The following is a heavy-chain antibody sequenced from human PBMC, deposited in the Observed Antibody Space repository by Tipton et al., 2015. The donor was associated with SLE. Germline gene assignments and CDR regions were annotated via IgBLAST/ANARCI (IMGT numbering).Heavy chain of an antibody. J-gene: IGHJ6*02. V-gene: IGHV3-15*01. Sequence: SLRLSCAASGFTFSNAWMSWVRQAPGKGLEWVGRIKSKTDGGTTDYAAPVKGRFTISRDDSKNTLYLQMNSLKTEDTAVYYCTTDYGGYCSGGSCDYYYYYGMDVWGQGTTVTVSS. CDR2: IKSKTDGGTT. CDR1: GFTFSNAW. D-gene: IGHD2-15*01. CDR3: TTDYGGYCSGGSCDYYYYYGMDV.